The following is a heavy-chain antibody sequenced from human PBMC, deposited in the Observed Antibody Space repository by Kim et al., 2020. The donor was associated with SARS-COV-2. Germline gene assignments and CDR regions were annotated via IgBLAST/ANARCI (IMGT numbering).Heavy chain of an antibody. Sequence: GGSLRLSCAASGFTFSSYSMNWVRQAPGKGLEWVSSISSSSSYIYYADSVKGRFTISRDNAKNSLYLQMNSLRAEDTAVYYCARVLMATTGVDYDYWGQGTLVTVSS. CDR2: ISSSSSYI. CDR1: GFTFSSYS. V-gene: IGHV3-21*01. CDR3: ARVLMATTGVDYDY. J-gene: IGHJ4*02. D-gene: IGHD3-10*01.